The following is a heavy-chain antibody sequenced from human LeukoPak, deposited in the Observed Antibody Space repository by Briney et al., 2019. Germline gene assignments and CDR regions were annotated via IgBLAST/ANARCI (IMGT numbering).Heavy chain of an antibody. CDR1: GFTVSTKY. CDR2: IYSDGST. V-gene: IGHV3-53*04. J-gene: IGHJ4*02. Sequence: GGSLGLSCAASGFTVSTKYMSWVRQAPGKGLEWVSVIYSDGSTHYADSVKGRFTISRHNSKNTLYLQMNSLRAEDTAMYYCARGHGSGSSGPDYWGQGTLVTVSS. D-gene: IGHD3-10*01. CDR3: ARGHGSGSSGPDY.